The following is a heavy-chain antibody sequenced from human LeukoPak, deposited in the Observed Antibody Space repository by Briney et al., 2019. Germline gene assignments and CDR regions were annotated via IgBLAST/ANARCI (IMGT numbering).Heavy chain of an antibody. CDR1: GASITSYGYY. CDR2: IFYKGST. CDR3: ARDRMDTALALFLDY. D-gene: IGHD5-18*01. V-gene: IGHV4-31*03. J-gene: IGHJ4*02. Sequence: SETLSLTCSVSGASITSYGYYWTWIRQFPGKGLEWIGNIFYKGSTYYNPSFRGRVTVSFDTSKNQFSLKLNSVTPADTAVYYCARDRMDTALALFLDYWGQGTLVTVPS.